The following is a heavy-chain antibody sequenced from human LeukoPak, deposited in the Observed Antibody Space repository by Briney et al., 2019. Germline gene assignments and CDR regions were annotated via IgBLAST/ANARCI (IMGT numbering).Heavy chain of an antibody. Sequence: PGGSLRLSCAASGFTFSDYYMSWIRQAPGKGLEWVSYISSSSSYTNYADSVKGRFTISRANAKNSLYLQMNSLRAEDTAVYYCARDSYSSSWYSSAYYFDYWGQGTLVTVSS. CDR1: GFTFSDYY. CDR3: ARDSYSSSWYSSAYYFDY. J-gene: IGHJ4*02. V-gene: IGHV3-11*06. D-gene: IGHD6-13*01. CDR2: ISSSSSYT.